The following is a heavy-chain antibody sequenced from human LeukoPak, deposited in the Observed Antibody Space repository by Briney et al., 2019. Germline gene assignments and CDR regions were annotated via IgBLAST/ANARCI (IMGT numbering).Heavy chain of an antibody. CDR3: AKGGAVVVPAALDY. D-gene: IGHD2-2*01. CDR2: ISWNSGSI. V-gene: IGHV3-9*01. CDR1: GFTFDDYA. J-gene: IGHJ4*02. Sequence: GRSLRLSCAASGFTFDDYAMHWVRQAPGKGLEWVSGISWNSGSIGYADSVKGRFTIPRDNAKNSLYLQMNSLRAEDTALYYCAKGGAVVVPAALDYRGQGTLVTVSS.